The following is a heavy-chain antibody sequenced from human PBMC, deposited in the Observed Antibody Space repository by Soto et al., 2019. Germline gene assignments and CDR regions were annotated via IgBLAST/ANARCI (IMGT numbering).Heavy chain of an antibody. V-gene: IGHV3-30-3*01. CDR1: GFTFSSYA. Sequence: GGSLRLSCTASGFTFSSYAMHWVRQAPGKGLEWVAVISYDGSNKYYVDSVKGRFSISRDNSKNTLYLQMNSLRAEDTAVYYCAREIERLLGYWGQGTLVTVSS. J-gene: IGHJ4*02. CDR2: ISYDGSNK. D-gene: IGHD3-3*01. CDR3: AREIERLLGY.